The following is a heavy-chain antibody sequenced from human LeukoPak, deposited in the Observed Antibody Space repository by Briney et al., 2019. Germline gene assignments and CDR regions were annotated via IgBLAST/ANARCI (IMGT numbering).Heavy chain of an antibody. CDR1: GFTFSSYA. V-gene: IGHV3-30*04. CDR3: ARDEQLFDY. Sequence: AGGSLRLSCAASGFTFSSYAMHWVRQAPGKGLEWVAVISYDGSNKYYADSVKGRFTISRDNSKNTLYPQMNSLRAEDTAVYYCARDEQLFDYWGQGTLVTVSS. CDR2: ISYDGSNK. J-gene: IGHJ4*02. D-gene: IGHD6-13*01.